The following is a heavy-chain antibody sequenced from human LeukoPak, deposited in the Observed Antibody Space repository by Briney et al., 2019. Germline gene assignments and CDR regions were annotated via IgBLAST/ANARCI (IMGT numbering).Heavy chain of an antibody. CDR1: GYTFTSYY. J-gene: IGHJ5*02. CDR2: INPSGGST. CDR3: ARRGWAVAGTWWFDP. D-gene: IGHD6-19*01. V-gene: IGHV1-46*01. Sequence: GASVKVSCKASGYTFTSYYMHWVRRAPGQGLEWMGIINPSGGSTSYAQKFQGRVTMTRDTSTSTVYMELSSLRSEDTAVYYCARRGWAVAGTWWFDPWGQGTLVTVSS.